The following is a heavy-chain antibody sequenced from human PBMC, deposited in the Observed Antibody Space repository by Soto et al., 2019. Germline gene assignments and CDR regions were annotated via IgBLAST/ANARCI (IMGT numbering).Heavy chain of an antibody. CDR3: AKDVGSSGTHPF. CDR2: ISWNSGSI. V-gene: IGHV3-9*01. Sequence: HPGGSLRLSCAASGFTFDDYAMHWVRQAPGKGLEWVSGISWNSGSIGYADSVKGRFTISRDNAKNSLYLQMNSLRAEDTALYYCAKDVGSSGTHPFWGQGTLVTVSS. D-gene: IGHD6-19*01. J-gene: IGHJ4*02. CDR1: GFTFDDYA.